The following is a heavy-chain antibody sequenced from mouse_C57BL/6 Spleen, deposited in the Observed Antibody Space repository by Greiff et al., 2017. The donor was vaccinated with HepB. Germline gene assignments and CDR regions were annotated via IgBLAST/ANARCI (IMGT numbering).Heavy chain of an antibody. V-gene: IGHV3-6*01. J-gene: IGHJ3*01. Sequence: VQLQQSGPGLVKPSQSLSLTCSVTGYSITSGYYWNWIRQFPGNKLEWMGYISYDGSNNYNPSFKNRISITRDTSKNQFFLKLNSVTTEDTATYYCARSYGNWFAYWGQGTLVTVSA. D-gene: IGHD2-1*01. CDR1: GYSITSGYY. CDR3: ARSYGNWFAY. CDR2: ISYDGSN.